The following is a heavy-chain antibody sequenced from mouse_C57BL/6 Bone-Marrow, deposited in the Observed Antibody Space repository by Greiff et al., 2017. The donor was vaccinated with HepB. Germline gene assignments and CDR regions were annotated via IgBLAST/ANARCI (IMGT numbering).Heavy chain of an antibody. CDR1: GYTFTDYY. D-gene: IGHD1-1*01. V-gene: IGHV1-26*01. Sequence: EVQLQQSGPELVKPGASVKISCKASGYTFTDYYMNWVKQSHGKSLEWIGDINPNNGGTSYNQKFKGKATLTVDKSSSTAYMELRSLTSEDSAVYYCARDEHYYGSRFAYWGQGTLVTVSA. CDR3: ARDEHYYGSRFAY. CDR2: INPNNGGT. J-gene: IGHJ3*01.